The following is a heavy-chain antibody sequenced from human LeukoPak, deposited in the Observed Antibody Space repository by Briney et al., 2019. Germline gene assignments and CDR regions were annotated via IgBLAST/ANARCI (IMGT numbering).Heavy chain of an antibody. V-gene: IGHV4-59*12. CDR2: IYYSGTT. Sequence: SETLSLTCTVSGGSISSYYWSWIRQPPGKGVEWSGYIYYSGTTNYNPSLKSRVTISVDTSKNQFSLNLISVTAADTAVYFCARGRGGGGSSNNWFDPWGQGTLVTVSS. D-gene: IGHD2-15*01. CDR3: ARGRGGGGSSNNWFDP. J-gene: IGHJ5*02. CDR1: GGSISSYY.